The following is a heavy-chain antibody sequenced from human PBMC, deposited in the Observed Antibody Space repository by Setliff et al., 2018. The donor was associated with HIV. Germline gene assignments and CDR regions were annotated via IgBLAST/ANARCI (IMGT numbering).Heavy chain of an antibody. V-gene: IGHV4-39*07. Sequence: SETLSLTCTVSGGSFTSRSYYWWTWVRQPPGKGLEWIGQIYHGGNTRYNPSLKSRVTISVDTSKNQVSLRLKSVTTADTAVYYCARELYGGNSRPFDYWGQGALVTVSS. CDR3: ARELYGGNSRPFDY. CDR2: IYHGGNT. D-gene: IGHD2-21*02. J-gene: IGHJ4*02. CDR1: GGSFTSRSYYW.